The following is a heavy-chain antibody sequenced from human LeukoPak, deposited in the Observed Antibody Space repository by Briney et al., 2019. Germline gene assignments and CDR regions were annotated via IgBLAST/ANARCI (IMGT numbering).Heavy chain of an antibody. Sequence: GGSLRLSCAASGFTFSSYSMNWVRQAPGKGLEWVSSISSSRSYIYYADSVKGRFTISRDNAKNSLYLQMNSLRAEDTAVYYCARGEVVPAAIASPVDYWGQGTLVTVSS. CDR1: GFTFSSYS. V-gene: IGHV3-21*01. J-gene: IGHJ4*02. D-gene: IGHD2-2*02. CDR2: ISSSRSYI. CDR3: ARGEVVPAAIASPVDY.